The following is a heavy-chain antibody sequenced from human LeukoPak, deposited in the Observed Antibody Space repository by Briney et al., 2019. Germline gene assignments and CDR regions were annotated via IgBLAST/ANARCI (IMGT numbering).Heavy chain of an antibody. CDR3: ASRNVSLYSTWYAAEYFQH. D-gene: IGHD2-21*01. J-gene: IGHJ1*01. CDR1: GFTFNSYG. Sequence: GGSLRLSCAASGFTFNSYGMDWVRQAPGKGLEWVAFIRSDGSTKYYADSVKGRFTISRDNSKNTLYLQMNSLRAEDTAVYYCASRNVSLYSTWYAAEYFQHWGQGTLVTVSS. CDR2: IRSDGSTK. V-gene: IGHV3-30*02.